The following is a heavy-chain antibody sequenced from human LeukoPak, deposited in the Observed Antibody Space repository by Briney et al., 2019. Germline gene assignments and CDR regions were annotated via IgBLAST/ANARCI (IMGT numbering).Heavy chain of an antibody. CDR2: IYYSGST. V-gene: IGHV4-59*01. CDR3: ARVVAVAGTYYYYYMDV. D-gene: IGHD6-19*01. Sequence: TPSETLSLTCTVSGGSISSYYWSWIRQPPGKGLEWIGYIYYSGSTNYNPSLKSRVTISLDTSKNQFSLKLSSATAADTAVYYCARVVAVAGTYYYYYMDVWGKGTTVTVSS. J-gene: IGHJ6*03. CDR1: GGSISSYY.